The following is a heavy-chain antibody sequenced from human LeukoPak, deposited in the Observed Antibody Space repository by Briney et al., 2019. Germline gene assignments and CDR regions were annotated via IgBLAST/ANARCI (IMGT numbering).Heavy chain of an antibody. CDR1: GFTFSDYS. CDR2: IRSSGNTI. Sequence: GGSLRLSCAASGFTFSDYSMSWIRQAPGKGLEWVSYIRSSGNTIYYADSVKGRFTISRDNAKNSLYLQMNSLRAEDTAVYYCARDNPKPTWGQGTLVTVSS. CDR3: ARDNPKPT. J-gene: IGHJ5*02. D-gene: IGHD1-14*01. V-gene: IGHV3-11*04.